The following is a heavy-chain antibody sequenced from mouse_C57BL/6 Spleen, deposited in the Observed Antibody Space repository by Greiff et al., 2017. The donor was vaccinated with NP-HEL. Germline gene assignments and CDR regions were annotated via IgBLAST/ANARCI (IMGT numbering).Heavy chain of an antibody. V-gene: IGHV1-81*01. CDR2: IYPRSGNT. J-gene: IGHJ2*01. CDR3: ARRGRDDGYYFDY. Sequence: QVQLKESGAELARPGASVKLSCKASGYTFTSYGISWVKQRTGQGLEWIGEIYPRSGNTYYNEKFKGKATLTADKSSSTAYMELRSLTSEDSAVYFCARRGRDDGYYFDYWGQGTTLTVSS. CDR1: GYTFTSYG. D-gene: IGHD2-3*01.